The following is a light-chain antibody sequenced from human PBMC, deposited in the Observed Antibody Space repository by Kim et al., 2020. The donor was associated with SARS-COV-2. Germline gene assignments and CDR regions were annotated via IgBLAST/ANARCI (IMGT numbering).Light chain of an antibody. V-gene: IGLV1-44*01. CDR3: AAWDDSLNGL. Sequence: QSVLTQPPSASGTPGQGVTISCSGSSSNIGSNTVNWYQQLPGTAPKLLIYSNNQRPSGVPDRFSGSKSGTSASLAISGLQSEDEADYYCAAWDDSLNGLFGGGTHLTVL. J-gene: IGLJ2*01. CDR2: SNN. CDR1: SSNIGSNT.